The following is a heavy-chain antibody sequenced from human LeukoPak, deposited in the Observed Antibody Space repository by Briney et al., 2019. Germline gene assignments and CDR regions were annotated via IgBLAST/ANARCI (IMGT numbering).Heavy chain of an antibody. J-gene: IGHJ4*02. CDR1: GVTFSSYA. CDR2: ISDSGGST. V-gene: IGHV3-23*01. CDR3: AKGGSVPARLIASE. Sequence: PGGSLRLSCEASGVTFSSYAMTWVRQAPRKGVEWVSRISDSGGSTYYADSVKGRFTISRDNSKNTLWLQMNSLRAEDTAVYYCAKGGSVPARLIASEWGQGNMVTVSS. D-gene: IGHD6-6*01.